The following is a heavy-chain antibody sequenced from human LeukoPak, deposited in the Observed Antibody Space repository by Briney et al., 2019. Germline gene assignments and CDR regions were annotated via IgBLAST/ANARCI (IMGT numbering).Heavy chain of an antibody. D-gene: IGHD1-26*01. J-gene: IGHJ4*02. V-gene: IGHV4-34*01. CDR2: INHSGST. CDR1: GGPISSGGYS. CDR3: AALGGSYSFDY. Sequence: PSETLSLTCAVSGGPISSGGYSWSWIRQPPGKGLEWIGEINHSGSTNYNPSLKSRVTISVDTSKNQFSLKLSSVTAADTAVYYCAALGGSYSFDYWGQGTLVTVSS.